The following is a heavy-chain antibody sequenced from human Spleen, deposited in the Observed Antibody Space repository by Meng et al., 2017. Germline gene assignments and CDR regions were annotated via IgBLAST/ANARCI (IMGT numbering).Heavy chain of an antibody. V-gene: IGHV4-38-2*01. D-gene: IGHD4-11*01. Sequence: SETLSLTCAVSGYSISSGYYWGWIRQPPGKGLEWFGSIYHSGSTYYNPSLKSRVTISVDTSKNQFSLKLSSVTAADTAVYYCARIYSAKIDYWGQGTLVTVSS. CDR2: IYHSGST. CDR3: ARIYSAKIDY. CDR1: GYSISSGYY. J-gene: IGHJ4*02.